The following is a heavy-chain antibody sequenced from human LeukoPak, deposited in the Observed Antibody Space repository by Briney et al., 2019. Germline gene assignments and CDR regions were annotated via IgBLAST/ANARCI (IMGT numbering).Heavy chain of an antibody. Sequence: GGSLRLSCAASGFTFSNNAMHWVRQAPGKGLEWVSSISGGGGETYYVDSVKGRFTISRDNSKNTLYLQMNSLRAEDTAVYYCAKDLAWDWGQGTLVTVSS. D-gene: IGHD1-26*01. J-gene: IGHJ4*02. V-gene: IGHV3-23*01. CDR2: ISGGGGET. CDR1: GFTFSNNA. CDR3: AKDLAWD.